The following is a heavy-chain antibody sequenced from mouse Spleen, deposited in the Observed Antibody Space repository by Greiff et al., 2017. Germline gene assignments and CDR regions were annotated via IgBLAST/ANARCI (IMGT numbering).Heavy chain of an antibody. Sequence: VQLKQSGGGLVKPGGSLKLSCAASGFTFSDYGMHWVRQAPEKGLEWVAYISSGSSTIYYADTVKGRFTISRDNAKNTLFLQMTSLRSEDTAMYYCASYYYGSSYEGYFDVWGTGTTVTVSS. CDR2: ISSGSSTI. V-gene: IGHV5-17*01. D-gene: IGHD1-1*01. J-gene: IGHJ1*03. CDR1: GFTFSDYG. CDR3: ASYYYGSSYEGYFDV.